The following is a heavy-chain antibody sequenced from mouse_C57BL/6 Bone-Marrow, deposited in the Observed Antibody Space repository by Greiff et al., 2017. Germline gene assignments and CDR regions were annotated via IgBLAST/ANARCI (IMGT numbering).Heavy chain of an antibody. CDR1: GYTFTSYG. V-gene: IGHV1-81*01. J-gene: IGHJ2*01. CDR3: ARCIYYDYDYDY. Sequence: VQLQHSGAELARPGASVKLSCKASGYTFTSYGISWVKQRTGQGLEWIGEIYPRSGNTYYNEKFKGKATLTADKSSSTAYMELRSLTSDDSAVYFCARCIYYDYDYDYWGQGTTLTVSS. D-gene: IGHD2-4*01. CDR2: IYPRSGNT.